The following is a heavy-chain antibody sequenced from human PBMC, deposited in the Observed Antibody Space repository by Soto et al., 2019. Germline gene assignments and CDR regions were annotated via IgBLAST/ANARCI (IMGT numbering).Heavy chain of an antibody. J-gene: IGHJ4*02. V-gene: IGHV1-18*04. Sequence: ASVKVSCKASGYTFTNFDINWVRQAPGQGLELMGWISAYNGNKKYAQRVQGRVTMTTDTSTTTAYMELRSLRSDDTAVYYCARDDYRLNRFDYWGQGTLVTVSS. CDR1: GYTFTNFD. CDR2: ISAYNGNK. D-gene: IGHD4-4*01. CDR3: ARDDYRLNRFDY.